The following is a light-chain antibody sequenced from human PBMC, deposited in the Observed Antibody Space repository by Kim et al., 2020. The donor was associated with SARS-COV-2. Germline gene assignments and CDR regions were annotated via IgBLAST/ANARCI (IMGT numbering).Light chain of an antibody. J-gene: IGLJ7*01. CDR1: NIGSKS. CDR2: YDS. V-gene: IGLV3-21*04. CDR3: QVWDSSSDLAV. Sequence: SYELTQPPSVSVAPGETARITCGGNNIGSKSVHWYQQKPGQAPVVVIYYDSDRPSGIPERFSGSNSGNTATLTISRVEAGDEADYYCQVWDSSSDLAVFGGGTQLTVL.